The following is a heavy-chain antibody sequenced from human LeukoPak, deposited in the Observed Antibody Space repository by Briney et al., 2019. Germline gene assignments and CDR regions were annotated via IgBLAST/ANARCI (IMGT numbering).Heavy chain of an antibody. CDR2: ISGSGGST. CDR1: GFTFSSHA. D-gene: IGHD3-16*02. J-gene: IGHJ3*02. Sequence: GGSLRLSCAASGFTFSSHAMSWVRQPPGKGLEWVSAISGSGGSTYYADSVKGRFTISRDNSKKTLYLQMNSLRAEDTAVYYCAKWTMITFGGVIVPDAFDIWGQGTMVTVSS. CDR3: AKWTMITFGGVIVPDAFDI. V-gene: IGHV3-23*01.